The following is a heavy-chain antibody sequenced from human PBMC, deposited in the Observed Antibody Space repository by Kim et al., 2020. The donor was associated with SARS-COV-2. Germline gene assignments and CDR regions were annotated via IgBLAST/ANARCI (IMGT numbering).Heavy chain of an antibody. J-gene: IGHJ5*02. D-gene: IGHD3-10*01. Sequence: ASVKVSCKASGYTFTSYGISWVRQAPGQGLEWMGWISAYNGNTNYAQKLQGRVTMTTDTSTSTAYMELRSLRSDDTAVYYCARDRSMVRGVIFYQYWFDPWGQGTLFTVSS. V-gene: IGHV1-18*04. CDR1: GYTFTSYG. CDR3: ARDRSMVRGVIFYQYWFDP. CDR2: ISAYNGNT.